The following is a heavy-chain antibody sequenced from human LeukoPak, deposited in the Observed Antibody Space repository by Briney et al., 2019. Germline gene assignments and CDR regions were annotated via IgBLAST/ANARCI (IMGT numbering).Heavy chain of an antibody. CDR1: GFTFATYA. CDR2: ISETGGGT. J-gene: IGHJ4*02. V-gene: IGHV3-23*01. Sequence: GGSLRLSCAASGFTFATYAMGWVRQSPGKGLEWASTISETGGGTHYANSVRGRFTISRDNSKNTLYLQMNNLRAEDTAIYYCDASDFWGQGTLVTVSS. CDR3: DASDF.